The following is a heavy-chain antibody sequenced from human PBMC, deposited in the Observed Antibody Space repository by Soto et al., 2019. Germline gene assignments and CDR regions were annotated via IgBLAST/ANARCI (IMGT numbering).Heavy chain of an antibody. Sequence: PGGSLRLSWAASGLTFSSYAMSWVRQAPGKGLEWVSAISGSGGSTYYADSVKGRFTISRDNSKNTLYLQMNSLRAEDTAVYYCAKDPAVTTRNYYFDYWGQGTLVTVSS. J-gene: IGHJ4*02. V-gene: IGHV3-23*01. CDR2: ISGSGGST. D-gene: IGHD4-17*01. CDR1: GLTFSSYA. CDR3: AKDPAVTTRNYYFDY.